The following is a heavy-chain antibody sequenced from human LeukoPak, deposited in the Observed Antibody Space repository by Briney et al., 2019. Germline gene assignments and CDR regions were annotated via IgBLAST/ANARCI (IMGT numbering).Heavy chain of an antibody. V-gene: IGHV1-69*04. J-gene: IGHJ4*02. CDR1: GGTFSSYA. Sequence: ASVTVSCKASGGTFSSYAISWVRQAPGQGLEWMGRIIPILGIANYAQKFQGRVTITADKSTSTAYMELSSLRSEDTAVYYCARSGIAAAGGVYFDYWGQGTLVTVSS. D-gene: IGHD6-13*01. CDR2: IIPILGIA. CDR3: ARSGIAAAGGVYFDY.